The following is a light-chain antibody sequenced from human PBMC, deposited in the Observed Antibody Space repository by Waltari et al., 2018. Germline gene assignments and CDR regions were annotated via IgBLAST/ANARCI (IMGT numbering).Light chain of an antibody. V-gene: IGLV8-61*01. Sequence: QTVVTQEPSFSVSPGGTVTLTCGLSSGSVSTSYFVSWYQQTPGQAPRALIYSTNTRSPGVPERFAGSILGNKAALTITGAQADDESDYYCALYLGSGFSWVFGGGTKLTVL. CDR2: STN. CDR1: SGSVSTSYF. J-gene: IGLJ3*02. CDR3: ALYLGSGFSWV.